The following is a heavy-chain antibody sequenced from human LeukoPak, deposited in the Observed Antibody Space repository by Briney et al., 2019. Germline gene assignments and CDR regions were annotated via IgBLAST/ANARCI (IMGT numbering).Heavy chain of an antibody. D-gene: IGHD5-24*01. CDR1: GFTFSSFT. V-gene: IGHV3-21*01. CDR2: ISSRSDYI. J-gene: IGHJ6*02. CDR3: AKVIQRDEDYYYYGMDV. Sequence: PGGSLRLSCAASGFTFSSFTMNWVRQAPGKGLEWVSTISSRSDYIYYADSVKGRFTISRDNSKNTLYLQMNSLRAEDTAVYYCAKVIQRDEDYYYYGMDVWGQGTTVTVSS.